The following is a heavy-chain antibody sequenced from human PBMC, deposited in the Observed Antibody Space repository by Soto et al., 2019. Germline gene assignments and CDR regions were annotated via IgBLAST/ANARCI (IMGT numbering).Heavy chain of an antibody. Sequence: SETLSLTCTVSGRPVSGVDYFWSWIRQSPGKGLEWIGYIYYTGITHLNPSLKSRLTMAVDTSKNEFSLKLTSVSAADTAVYFCAREERKGIISWFDPWGQGTPVTVSS. V-gene: IGHV4-30-4*01. D-gene: IGHD2-21*01. CDR3: AREERKGIISWFDP. CDR1: GRPVSGVDYF. CDR2: IYYTGIT. J-gene: IGHJ5*02.